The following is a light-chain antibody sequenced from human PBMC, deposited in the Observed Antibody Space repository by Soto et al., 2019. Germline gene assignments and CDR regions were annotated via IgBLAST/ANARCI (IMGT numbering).Light chain of an antibody. Sequence: EIVLTQSPGTLSLSPGETATLSYRASQSVSRNYLAWYQQKPGQAPRLLFYSASTRATGIPDRFSGSGSGTDFTLTISRLEPEDFAVYHCLQYADSKTFGQGTKVDIK. CDR2: SAS. CDR3: LQYADSKT. CDR1: QSVSRNY. J-gene: IGKJ1*01. V-gene: IGKV3-20*01.